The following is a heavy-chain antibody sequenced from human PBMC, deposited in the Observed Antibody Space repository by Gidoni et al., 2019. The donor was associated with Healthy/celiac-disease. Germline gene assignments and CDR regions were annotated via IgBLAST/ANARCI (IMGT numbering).Heavy chain of an antibody. D-gene: IGHD5-12*01. CDR1: GFTFSSYS. CDR2: ISSSSTI. J-gene: IGHJ4*02. CDR3: ARDEAGLRSSY. Sequence: EVQLVESGGGLVQPGGSLRLSCAASGFTFSSYSMNWVRQAPGKGLEWVSYISSSSTIYYADSVKGRFTISRDNAKNSLYLQMNSLRDEDTAVYYCARDEAGLRSSYWGQGTLVTVSS. V-gene: IGHV3-48*02.